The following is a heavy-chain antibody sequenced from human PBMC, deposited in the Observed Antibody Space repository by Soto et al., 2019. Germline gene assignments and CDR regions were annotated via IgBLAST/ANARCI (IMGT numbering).Heavy chain of an antibody. V-gene: IGHV3-7*01. CDR3: ARDPADSAWGAFDI. D-gene: IGHD6-19*01. J-gene: IGHJ3*02. CDR2: IKPDGSDK. Sequence: GGSLRLSCTASGFTFSSYWMSWVRQAPGKGLEWVADIKPDGSDKYYVDSVMGRFAFSRDNANNSLYLQMNSLRAEDTAVYYCARDPADSAWGAFDIWGQGTVVTVSS. CDR1: GFTFSSYW.